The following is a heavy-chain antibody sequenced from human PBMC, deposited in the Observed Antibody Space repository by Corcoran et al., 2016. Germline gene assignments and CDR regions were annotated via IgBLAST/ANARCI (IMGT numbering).Heavy chain of an antibody. CDR2: INHSGST. J-gene: IGHJ4*02. V-gene: IGHV4-34*02. CDR3: ARGSIIAAAVY. D-gene: IGHD6-13*01. CDR1: GGSFSGYY. Sequence: QVQLQQWGAGLLKPSETLSLTCAVYGGSFSGYYWSWIRQPPGKGLEWIGEINHSGSTNYNPSLKSRVTISVDTSKNQFSLKLSSVTAADTAVYYWARGSIIAAAVYGGQGTLVTVSS.